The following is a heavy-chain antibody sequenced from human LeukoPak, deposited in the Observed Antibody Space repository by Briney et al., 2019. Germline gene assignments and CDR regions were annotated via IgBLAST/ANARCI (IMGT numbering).Heavy chain of an antibody. CDR2: IKTDGSDM. Sequence: GGSLRLSCAAAGFTFSNYWMHWVRQAPGKGLVWVAAIKTDGSDMQYADSVKGRFAISRDNAKNTVYLQMNSLRDVDTAVYYCVRDQTVFTILDYWGQGTLVTVSS. CDR3: VRDQTVFTILDY. J-gene: IGHJ4*02. CDR1: GFTFSNYW. D-gene: IGHD4-17*01. V-gene: IGHV3-74*03.